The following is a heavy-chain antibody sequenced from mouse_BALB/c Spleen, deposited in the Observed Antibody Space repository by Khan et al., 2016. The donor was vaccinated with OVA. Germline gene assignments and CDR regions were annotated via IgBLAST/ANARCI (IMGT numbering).Heavy chain of an antibody. D-gene: IGHD2-2*01. V-gene: IGHV1S135*01. CDR1: GYSFTSYY. Sequence: EVELVESGPELMKPGASVKISCKASGYSFTSYYIHWVMQSHGKSLEWIGYIDPFSGGTTYNQKFKGKATLTVDKPSSTAYIHLSNLTSEDSAVYYCTRHGYVAWFTYWGQGTLVTVSA. J-gene: IGHJ3*01. CDR2: IDPFSGGT. CDR3: TRHGYVAWFTY.